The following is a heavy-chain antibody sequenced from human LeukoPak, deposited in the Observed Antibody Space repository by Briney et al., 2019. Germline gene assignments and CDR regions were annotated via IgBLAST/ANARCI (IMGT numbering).Heavy chain of an antibody. CDR1: GYSISSGYY. V-gene: IGHV4-38-2*02. D-gene: IGHD1-26*01. CDR2: THHTGST. Sequence: PSETLSLTCTVSGYSISSGYYWGWIRQPPGKGLEWIVSTHHTGSTYHNPSLKSRVTISVDTSKNQISLNLSSVTAADTAFYYCATVTVGANTPLDYWGQGTLVAVSS. CDR3: ATVTVGANTPLDY. J-gene: IGHJ4*02.